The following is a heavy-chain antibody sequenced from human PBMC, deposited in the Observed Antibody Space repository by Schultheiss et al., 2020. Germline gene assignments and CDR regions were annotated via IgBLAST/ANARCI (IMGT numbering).Heavy chain of an antibody. D-gene: IGHD6-19*01. V-gene: IGHV3-23*01. Sequence: GGSLRLSCAASGFTFSSYAMSWVRQAPGKGLEWVSGINWNGGSTGYADSVKGRFTISRDNSKNTLYLQMNSLRAEDTAVYYCAKDPPGSGWYSHYWGQGTLGTVSS. CDR2: INWNGGST. CDR3: AKDPPGSGWYSHY. CDR1: GFTFSSYA. J-gene: IGHJ4*02.